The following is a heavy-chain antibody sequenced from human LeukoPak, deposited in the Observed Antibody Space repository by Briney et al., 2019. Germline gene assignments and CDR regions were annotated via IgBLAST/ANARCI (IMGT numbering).Heavy chain of an antibody. D-gene: IGHD1-26*01. CDR2: ISSSSSYI. CDR1: GFTFSSYS. J-gene: IGHJ4*02. Sequence: GGSLRLSCAASGFTFSSYSMNWVRQAPGKGLEWVSSISSSSSYIYYADSVKGRFTISRDNAKNSLFLQMNSLRADDTAVYYCASSGSYRFDYWGQGTLVTVSS. CDR3: ASSGSYRFDY. V-gene: IGHV3-21*01.